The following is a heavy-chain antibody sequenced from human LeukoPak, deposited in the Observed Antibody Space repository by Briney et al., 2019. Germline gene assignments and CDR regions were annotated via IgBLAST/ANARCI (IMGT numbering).Heavy chain of an antibody. Sequence: GGSLRLSCAASGFTFSSSGMHWVRQAPGKGLEWVAFIRYDGSNKYCADSVKGRFTISRDNYKNTLYLQMNSLRAEDTAVYYCAKDPRIGAATGTGSDYWGQGTLVTVSA. D-gene: IGHD6-13*01. J-gene: IGHJ4*02. CDR2: IRYDGSNK. V-gene: IGHV3-30*02. CDR3: AKDPRIGAATGTGSDY. CDR1: GFTFSSSG.